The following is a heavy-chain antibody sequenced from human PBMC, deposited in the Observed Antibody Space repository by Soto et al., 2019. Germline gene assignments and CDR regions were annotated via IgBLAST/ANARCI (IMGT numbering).Heavy chain of an antibody. CDR2: INPNSGMT. CDR3: ARTEMITLPIFAY. D-gene: IGHD3-16*01. J-gene: IGHJ4*02. Sequence: ASVKVSCKASGYTFTTYYLHWVRQAPGQDLEWMGWINPNSGMTNSAQKFQGRVTMTRDTSITTAYMELSRLNSDDTAVYYCARTEMITLPIFAYWGQGSQDTFST. V-gene: IGHV1-2*02. CDR1: GYTFTTYY.